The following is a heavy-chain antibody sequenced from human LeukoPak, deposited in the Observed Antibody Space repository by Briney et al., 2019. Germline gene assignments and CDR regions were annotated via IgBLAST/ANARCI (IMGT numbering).Heavy chain of an antibody. CDR3: ARVHSGYDGALYYYMDV. CDR1: GFTFSSYS. V-gene: IGHV3-48*01. J-gene: IGHJ6*03. D-gene: IGHD5-12*01. Sequence: GGSLRLSCAASGFTFSSYSMNWVRQAPGKGLEWVSYISSSGSTIYYADSVKGRFTISRDNAKNSLYLQMNSLRAEDTAVYYCARVHSGYDGALYYYMDVWGKGTTVTVSS. CDR2: ISSSGSTI.